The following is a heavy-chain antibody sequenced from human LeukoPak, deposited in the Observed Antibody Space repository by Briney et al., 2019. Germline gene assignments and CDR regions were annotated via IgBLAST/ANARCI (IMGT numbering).Heavy chain of an antibody. CDR1: GGSFSGYY. J-gene: IGHJ6*02. D-gene: IGHD3-3*01. CDR2: INHSGST. Sequence: SETLSLTCAVYGGSFSGYYWSWIRQPPGKGLEWIGEINHSGSTKYNPSLKSRVTISVDTSKNQFSLKLSSVAAADTAVYYGARGGFGVVATSKNYYYYGMDVWGQGTTVTVSS. V-gene: IGHV4-34*01. CDR3: ARGGFGVVATSKNYYYYGMDV.